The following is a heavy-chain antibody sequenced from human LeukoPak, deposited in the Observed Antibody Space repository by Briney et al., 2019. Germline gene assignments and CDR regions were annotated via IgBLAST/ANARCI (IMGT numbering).Heavy chain of an antibody. CDR2: IIPIFGTA. CDR3: ARQRTEVLWFGELYS. CDR1: GGTFSSYA. Sequence: SVKVSCKASGGTFSSYAISWVRQAPGQGLEWMGGIIPIFGTANYAQKFQGRVTITADESTSTAYMELSSLRSEDTAVYYCARQRTEVLWFGELYSWGQGTLVTVSS. V-gene: IGHV1-69*01. J-gene: IGHJ4*02. D-gene: IGHD3-10*01.